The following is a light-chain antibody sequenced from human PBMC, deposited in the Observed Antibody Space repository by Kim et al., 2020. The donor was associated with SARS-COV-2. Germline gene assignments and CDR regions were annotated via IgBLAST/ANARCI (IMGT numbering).Light chain of an antibody. J-gene: IGLJ3*02. CDR2: YND. CDR3: ETWDDSVNGWV. CDR1: SSNIGNNA. Sequence: RQRVTISCSGNSSNIGNNAVNWYQQFPGKAPKLLIYYNDLLSSGVSDRFSGSKSGTSASRAISGLQSEDEADYYCETWDDSVNGWVFGGGTQLTVL. V-gene: IGLV1-36*01.